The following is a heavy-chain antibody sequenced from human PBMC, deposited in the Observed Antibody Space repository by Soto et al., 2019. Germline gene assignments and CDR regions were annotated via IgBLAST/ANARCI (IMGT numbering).Heavy chain of an antibody. CDR3: AKVLSKNYYYPFDF. CDR2: ISGGSSVT. CDR1: VFTFIDYA. D-gene: IGHD3-10*01. Sequence: GGSLRLSCTASVFTFIDYAMTLVRQAPGKGLECVSTISGGSSVTYYGDSVKGRFTISRDNAKKTLFLQLNRLSAEDTATYYCAKVLSKNYYYPFDFWGQGTQVTVSS. V-gene: IGHV3-23*01. J-gene: IGHJ1*01.